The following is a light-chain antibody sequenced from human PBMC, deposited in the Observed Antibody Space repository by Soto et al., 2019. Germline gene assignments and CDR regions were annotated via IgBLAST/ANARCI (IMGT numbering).Light chain of an antibody. V-gene: IGLV1-40*01. CDR2: GNT. CDR1: SSNIGAGYD. Sequence: QSALTQPPSVSGAPGQRVTISCTGSSSNIGAGYDVNWYQQLPGTAPKLLIYGNTNRPSGVPDRFSGSKSGTSASLAITGLQAEDEADYYCQSYDSSLSASVFGGGTKVTVL. J-gene: IGLJ2*01. CDR3: QSYDSSLSASV.